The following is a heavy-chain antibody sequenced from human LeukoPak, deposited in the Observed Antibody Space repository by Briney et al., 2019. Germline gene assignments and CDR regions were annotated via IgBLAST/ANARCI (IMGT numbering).Heavy chain of an antibody. CDR3: ARSAEEAFDI. V-gene: IGHV4-59*01. J-gene: IGHJ3*02. CDR1: GGSISSYY. Sequence: SETLSLTCTVSGGSISSYYWSWIRQPPGKGLEWIGYIYYSGSTSYNPSLKSRVTISVDTSKNQFSLKLSSVTAADTAVYYCARSAEEAFDIWGQGTMVTVSS. CDR2: IYYSGST.